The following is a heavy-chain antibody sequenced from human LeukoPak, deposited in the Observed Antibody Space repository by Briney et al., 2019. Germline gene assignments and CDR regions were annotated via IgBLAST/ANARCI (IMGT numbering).Heavy chain of an antibody. CDR1: GFIFSSYD. Sequence: GGSLRLSCSASGFIFSSYDMHWVRQAPGEGLEYVSGITSNGGRTYYADSVKGRFTVYRDNSKNTLDLQMSSLRAEDTAVYYCVNGGYSGYDLDDWGQGTLVTVSS. D-gene: IGHD5-12*01. V-gene: IGHV3-64D*09. CDR2: ITSNGGRT. J-gene: IGHJ4*02. CDR3: VNGGYSGYDLDD.